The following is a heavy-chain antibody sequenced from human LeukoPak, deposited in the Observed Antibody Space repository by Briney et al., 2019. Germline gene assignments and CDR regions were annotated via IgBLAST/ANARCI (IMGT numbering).Heavy chain of an antibody. CDR1: GFTVSSNY. Sequence: PGGSLRLSCAASGFTVSSNYMNWVRQAPGKGLEWVSVIYGGGNIYYADSVKGRFTISRDNSKNTLYLQMNSLSAEDTAVYYCARGAGYNYPYYFDYWGQGTLVTVSS. D-gene: IGHD5-24*01. J-gene: IGHJ4*02. V-gene: IGHV3-53*01. CDR3: ARGAGYNYPYYFDY. CDR2: IYGGGNI.